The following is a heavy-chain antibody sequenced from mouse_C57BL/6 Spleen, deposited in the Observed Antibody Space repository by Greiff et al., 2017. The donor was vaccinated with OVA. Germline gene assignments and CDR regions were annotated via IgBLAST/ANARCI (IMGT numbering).Heavy chain of an antibody. CDR2: IHPNSGST. J-gene: IGHJ2*01. Sequence: QVQLKQPGAELVKPGASVKLSCKASGYTFTSYWMHWVKQRPGQGLEWIGMIHPNSGSTNYNEKFKSKATLTVDKSSSTAYMQLSSLTSEDSAVYYCARRGSSHYFDYWGQGTTLTVSS. CDR3: ARRGSSHYFDY. V-gene: IGHV1-64*01. D-gene: IGHD1-1*01. CDR1: GYTFTSYW.